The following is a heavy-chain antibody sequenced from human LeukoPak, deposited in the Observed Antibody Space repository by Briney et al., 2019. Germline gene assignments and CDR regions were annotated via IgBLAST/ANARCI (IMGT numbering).Heavy chain of an antibody. CDR1: GGSISSYY. J-gene: IGHJ4*02. D-gene: IGHD3-22*01. CDR3: ARLVVVITGHYTSDY. Sequence: SETLSLTCTVSGGSISSYYWSWIRQPPGKGLEWIGYIYYSGSTNYNPSLKSRVTISVDTSKNQFSLKLSPVTAADTAVYYCARLVVVITGHYTSDYWGQGTLVTVSS. V-gene: IGHV4-59*08. CDR2: IYYSGST.